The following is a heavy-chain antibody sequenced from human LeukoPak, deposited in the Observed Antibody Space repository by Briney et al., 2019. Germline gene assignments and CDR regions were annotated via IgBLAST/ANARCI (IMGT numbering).Heavy chain of an antibody. CDR1: GFTFSSYS. Sequence: GGSLRLSCAASGFTFSSYSMNWVRQAPGKGLEWVSSISSSGSHMYYADSVTGRFTISRDNAKNSLYLQMNSLRAEDTAVYYCARLTFGGVIGFDYWGQGTLVTVSS. CDR2: ISSSGSHM. D-gene: IGHD3-16*02. CDR3: ARLTFGGVIGFDY. V-gene: IGHV3-21*01. J-gene: IGHJ4*02.